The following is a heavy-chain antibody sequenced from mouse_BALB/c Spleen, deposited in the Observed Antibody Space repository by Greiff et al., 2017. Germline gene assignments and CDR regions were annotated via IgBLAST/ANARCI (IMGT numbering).Heavy chain of an antibody. J-gene: IGHJ2*01. D-gene: IGHD1-1*01. CDR1: GFTFSNYW. CDR3: TRSYYYGSSYYFDY. Sequence: DVQLQESGGGLVQPGGSMKLSCVASGFTFSNYWMNWVRQSPEKGLEWVAEIRLKSNNYATHYAESVKGRFTISRDDSKSSVYLQMNNLRAEDTGIYYCTRSYYYGSSYYFDYWGQGTTLTVSS. V-gene: IGHV6-6*02. CDR2: IRLKSNNYAT.